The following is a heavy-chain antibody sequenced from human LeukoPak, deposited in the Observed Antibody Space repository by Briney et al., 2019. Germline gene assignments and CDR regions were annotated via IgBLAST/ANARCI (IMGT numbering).Heavy chain of an antibody. CDR1: GFTFSSYA. D-gene: IGHD4-17*01. Sequence: PGGSLRLSCAASGFTFSSYAMSWVRQAPEKGLEWVSAISGSGGSTYYADSVKGRSTISRVNSKNTLYLQMNSLRAEDTAVYYCAKVSNGDYVDYWGQGTLVTVSS. V-gene: IGHV3-23*01. CDR2: ISGSGGST. J-gene: IGHJ4*02. CDR3: AKVSNGDYVDY.